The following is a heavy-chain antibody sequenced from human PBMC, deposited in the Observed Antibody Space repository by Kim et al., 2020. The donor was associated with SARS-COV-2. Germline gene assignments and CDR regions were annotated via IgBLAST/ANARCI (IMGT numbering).Heavy chain of an antibody. CDR2: IKSKTDGGTT. J-gene: IGHJ6*02. Sequence: GGSLRLSCAASGFTFSNAWMSWVRQAPGKGLEWVGRIKSKTDGGTTDYAAPVKGRFTISRDDSKNTLYLEMNSLKTEDTAVYYCTTGEWELPYSYYGMDVWGQGTTVTVSS. CDR1: GFTFSNAW. V-gene: IGHV3-15*01. CDR3: TTGEWELPYSYYGMDV. D-gene: IGHD1-26*01.